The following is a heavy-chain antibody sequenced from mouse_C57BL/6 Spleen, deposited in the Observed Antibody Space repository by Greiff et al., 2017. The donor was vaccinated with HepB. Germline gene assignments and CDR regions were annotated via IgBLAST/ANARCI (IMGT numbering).Heavy chain of an antibody. D-gene: IGHD1-1*01. V-gene: IGHV5-17*01. Sequence: EVQLVESGGGLVKPGGSLKLSCAASGFTFSDYGMHWVRQAPEKGLEWVAYISSGSSTIYYADTVKGRFTISRDNAKNTLFLQMTSLRSEDTAMYYCARPSTVVAEDYAMDYWGQGTSVTVSS. CDR1: GFTFSDYG. CDR3: ARPSTVVAEDYAMDY. J-gene: IGHJ4*01. CDR2: ISSGSSTI.